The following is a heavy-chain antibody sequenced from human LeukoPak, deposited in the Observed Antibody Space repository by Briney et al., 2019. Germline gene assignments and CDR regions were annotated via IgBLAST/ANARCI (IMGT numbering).Heavy chain of an antibody. CDR2: ISGSGGST. CDR1: GFTFIGYA. CDR3: ARVSIAGNFDY. V-gene: IGHV3-23*01. Sequence: GGSLRLSCAASGFTFIGYAMSWVRQAPGKGLEWVSAISGSGGSTYYADSVKGRFTISRDNSKNTLYLQMNSLRAEDTAVYYCARVSIAGNFDYWGQGTLVTVSS. D-gene: IGHD6-13*01. J-gene: IGHJ4*02.